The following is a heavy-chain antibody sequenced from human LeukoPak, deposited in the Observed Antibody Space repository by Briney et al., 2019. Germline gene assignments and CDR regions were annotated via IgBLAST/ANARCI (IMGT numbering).Heavy chain of an antibody. CDR3: ARCPYYYGSGSKTPQYYFDY. CDR1: GGTFSSYA. Sequence: SVKVSCKASGGTFSSYAISWVRQAPGQGLEWMGGIIPIFGTANYAQKFQGRVTITADESTSTAYMELCSLRSEDTAVYYCARCPYYYGSGSKTPQYYFDYWGQGTLVTVSS. D-gene: IGHD3-10*01. V-gene: IGHV1-69*13. CDR2: IIPIFGTA. J-gene: IGHJ4*02.